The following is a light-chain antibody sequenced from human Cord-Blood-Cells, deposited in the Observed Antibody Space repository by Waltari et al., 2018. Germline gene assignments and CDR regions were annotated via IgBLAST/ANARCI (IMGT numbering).Light chain of an antibody. V-gene: IGLV4-69*01. CDR3: QTWGTGIQV. Sequence: QLVLTQSPSASASLGASVKLTCTLSSRHSSYAIASTQQQPGKVPRYLMKLNSDGSHSKGDGIPDRFSGSSSGAERYLTISSLQSEDEADYYCQTWGTGIQVFGGGTKLTVL. CDR1: SRHSSYA. J-gene: IGLJ3*02. CDR2: LNSDGSH.